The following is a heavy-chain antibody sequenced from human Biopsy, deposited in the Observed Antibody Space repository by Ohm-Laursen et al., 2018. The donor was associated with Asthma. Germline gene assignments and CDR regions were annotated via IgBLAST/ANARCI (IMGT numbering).Heavy chain of an antibody. CDR2: IMTVFGTT. V-gene: IGHV1-69*01. CDR3: ARCQVGYSSGWSLLLKKIYYSGMDV. Sequence: SSVKVSCKAPGGTFSNFAICWVRQAPGQGLEWLGGIMTVFGTTNYAQKFQGRATITADESTSTAYMEVTSLRSEDTAIYYCARCQVGYSSGWSLLLKKIYYSGMDVWGQGTAVTVSS. J-gene: IGHJ6*02. D-gene: IGHD6-19*01. CDR1: GGTFSNFA.